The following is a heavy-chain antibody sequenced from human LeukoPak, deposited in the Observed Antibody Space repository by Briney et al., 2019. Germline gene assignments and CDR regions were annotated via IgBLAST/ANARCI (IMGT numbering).Heavy chain of an antibody. J-gene: IGHJ6*04. D-gene: IGHD3-9*01. CDR2: INHSGST. CDR3: ARGHYDILTGYSLDV. V-gene: IGHV4-34*01. CDR1: GGSFSGYY. Sequence: SETPSLTCAVYGGSFSGYYWSWIRQPPGKGLEWIGEINHSGSTNYNPSLKSRVTISVDTSKNQFSLKLSSVTAADTAVYYCARGHYDILTGYSLDVWGKGTTVTVSS.